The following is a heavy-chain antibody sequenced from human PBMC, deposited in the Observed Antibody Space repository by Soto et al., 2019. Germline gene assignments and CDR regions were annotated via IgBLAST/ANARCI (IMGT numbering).Heavy chain of an antibody. CDR2: ISYDGSNK. CDR3: ARDSSIAARPTASGY. J-gene: IGHJ4*02. D-gene: IGHD6-6*01. CDR1: GFTFSSYA. V-gene: IGHV3-30-3*01. Sequence: GGSLRLSCAASGFTFSSYAMHWVRQAPGKGLEWVAVISYDGSNKYYADSVKGRFTISRDNSKNTLYLQMNSLRAEDTAVYYCARDSSIAARPTASGYWGQGTLVTVSS.